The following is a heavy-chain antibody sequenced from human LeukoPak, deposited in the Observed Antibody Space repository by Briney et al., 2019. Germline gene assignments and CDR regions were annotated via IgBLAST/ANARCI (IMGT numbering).Heavy chain of an antibody. D-gene: IGHD2-2*01. V-gene: IGHV3-30*18. Sequence: GGSLRLSCAASGFTFSSYGMHWVREAPGKGLEWVAVISYCGSKKHYADSVKGRFTISRDNSKNTLYLQMNSLRAEDTAVYYCAKNHFWYCSSTSCSMFDYWGQGTLVTVSS. CDR1: GFTFSSYG. CDR2: ISYCGSKK. CDR3: AKNHFWYCSSTSCSMFDY. J-gene: IGHJ4*02.